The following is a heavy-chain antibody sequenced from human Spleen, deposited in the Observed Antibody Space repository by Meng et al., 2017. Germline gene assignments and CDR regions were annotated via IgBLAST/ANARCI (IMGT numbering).Heavy chain of an antibody. J-gene: IGHJ3*02. CDR1: RGSIRSYY. D-gene: IGHD6-19*01. Sequence: SETLSLTCTVSRGSIRSYYWSWIRQPAGKGLQWIGRIYGSGITNYSPSLKSRVTVSIDTSKSQFSLNLTSVTAADTAVYYCARDWPYSSGWYDVGFDIWGLGTMVTVSS. CDR2: IYGSGIT. CDR3: ARDWPYSSGWYDVGFDI. V-gene: IGHV4-4*07.